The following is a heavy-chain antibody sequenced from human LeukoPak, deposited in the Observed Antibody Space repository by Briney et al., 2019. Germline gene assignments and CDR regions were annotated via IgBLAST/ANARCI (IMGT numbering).Heavy chain of an antibody. D-gene: IGHD6-19*01. J-gene: IGHJ5*02. CDR2: ISGSGGST. V-gene: IGHV3-23*01. Sequence: GGSLRLSCAASGFTFSSYAMSWVRQVPGKGLEWVSAISGSGGSTYYADSVKGRFTISGDNSKNTLYLQMNSLRAEDTAVYYCAKASSLYSSGWYSRAWGQGTLVTVSS. CDR3: AKASSLYSSGWYSRA. CDR1: GFTFSSYA.